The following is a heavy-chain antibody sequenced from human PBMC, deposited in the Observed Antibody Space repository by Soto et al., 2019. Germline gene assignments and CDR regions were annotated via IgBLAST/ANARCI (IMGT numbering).Heavy chain of an antibody. V-gene: IGHV1-69*08. Sequence: QVQLVQSGAEVKKPGSSVKVSCKASGGTFSSYTISWVRQAPGQGLEWMGRIIPILGIANYAQKFQGRVTITADKSTSTAYMELSSLRSEDTAVYYCARDSGYCSGGSCYSQGHNAFDIWGQGTIVTVSS. J-gene: IGHJ3*02. CDR3: ARDSGYCSGGSCYSQGHNAFDI. D-gene: IGHD2-15*01. CDR2: IIPILGIA. CDR1: GGTFSSYT.